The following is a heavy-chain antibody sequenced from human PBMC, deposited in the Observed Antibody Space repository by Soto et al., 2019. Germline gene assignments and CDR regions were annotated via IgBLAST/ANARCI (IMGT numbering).Heavy chain of an antibody. CDR1: GFTFSSYS. Sequence: GGSLRLSCAASGFTFSSYSMNWVRQAPGKGLEWVSSISSNSSYIYYADSVKGRFTISRDNAKNTLYLQMNSLRADDTSVYYCAREAGYCSRTSCHRRPLDTWGQGTMVTVSS. V-gene: IGHV3-21*01. CDR3: AREAGYCSRTSCHRRPLDT. J-gene: IGHJ3*01. CDR2: ISSNSSYI. D-gene: IGHD2-2*01.